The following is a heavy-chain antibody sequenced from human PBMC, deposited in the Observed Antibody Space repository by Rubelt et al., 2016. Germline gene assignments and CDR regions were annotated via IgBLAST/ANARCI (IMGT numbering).Heavy chain of an antibody. J-gene: IGHJ5*02. CDR3: ARDLGGYGSRFDP. CDR2: IYYSKSA. D-gene: IGHD3-10*01. V-gene: IGHV4-31*02. CDR1: ISSGGYY. Sequence: ISSGGYYWSWIRQHPGKGLEWIGYIYYSKSASYNPSLKSRVTISVDTSKNQISLKLSSVTDADTAVYYWARDLGGYGSRFDPWGQGTLVTVAS.